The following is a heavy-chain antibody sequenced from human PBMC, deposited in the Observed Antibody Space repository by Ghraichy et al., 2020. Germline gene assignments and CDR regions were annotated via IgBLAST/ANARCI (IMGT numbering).Heavy chain of an antibody. Sequence: SETLSLTCTVSGGSISSSSYYWGWIRQPPGKGLEWIGSIYYSGSTYYNPSLKSRVTISVDTSKNQFSLKLSSVTAADTAVYYCARQWDYYDSSGTPFGYFDYWGQGTLVTVSS. CDR2: IYYSGST. CDR3: ARQWDYYDSSGTPFGYFDY. CDR1: GGSISSSSYY. D-gene: IGHD3-22*01. J-gene: IGHJ4*02. V-gene: IGHV4-39*01.